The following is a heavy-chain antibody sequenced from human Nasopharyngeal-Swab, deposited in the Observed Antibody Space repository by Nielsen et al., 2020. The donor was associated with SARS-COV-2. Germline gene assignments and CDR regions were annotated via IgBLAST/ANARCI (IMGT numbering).Heavy chain of an antibody. CDR2: ISWDGHST. CDR3: AKDNAGTYLPDH. Sequence: GESLKISCAASGFTFDDYTMHWARQGPGMGLEWVSLISWDGHSTYYGDSVKGRFTISRDNKKKSLYLQMNSLRSEDTALYYCAKDNAGTYLPDHWGQGTPVTVSS. D-gene: IGHD2-2*01. CDR1: GFTFDDYT. J-gene: IGHJ4*02. V-gene: IGHV3-43*01.